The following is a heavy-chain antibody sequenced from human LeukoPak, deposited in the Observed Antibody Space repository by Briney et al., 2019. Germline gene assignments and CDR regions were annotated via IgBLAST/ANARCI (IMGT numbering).Heavy chain of an antibody. D-gene: IGHD3-3*01. Sequence: SETLSLTCTVSGYSITSAYYWGWIRQSPGKGLAWIGSIYHSGSSYYNPSLKSRVTISVDTSKNQFSLKLSSVTAADTAVYYCASSGRGGGYYRYYFDYWGQGTLVTVSS. J-gene: IGHJ4*02. CDR1: GYSITSAYY. CDR2: IYHSGSS. CDR3: ASSGRGGGYYRYYFDY. V-gene: IGHV4-38-2*02.